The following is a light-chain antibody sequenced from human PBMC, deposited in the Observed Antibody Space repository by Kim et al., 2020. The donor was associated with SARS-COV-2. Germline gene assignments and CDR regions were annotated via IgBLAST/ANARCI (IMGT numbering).Light chain of an antibody. CDR3: QKYNSAPLT. J-gene: IGKJ4*01. V-gene: IGKV1-27*01. CDR1: QDIRNY. Sequence: ASIGDRVTITCRASQDIRNYLAWYQQKPGQVPKLLIYGASALQSGVPSRFSGSGSGTDFTLTISSLQPEDVATYYCQKYNSAPLTFGGGTKVDIK. CDR2: GAS.